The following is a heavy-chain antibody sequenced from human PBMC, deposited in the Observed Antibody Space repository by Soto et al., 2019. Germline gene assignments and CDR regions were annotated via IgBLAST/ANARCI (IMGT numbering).Heavy chain of an antibody. Sequence: PGGSLRLSCAASGFTFSSYSMNWVRQAPGKGLEWVSSISSSSSYIYYADSVKGRFTISRDNAKNSLYLQMNSLRAEDTAVYYCARDQQYYYDSSGYYTDPYGMDVWGQGTTVTVSS. CDR3: ARDQQYYYDSSGYYTDPYGMDV. D-gene: IGHD3-22*01. CDR1: GFTFSSYS. CDR2: ISSSSSYI. V-gene: IGHV3-21*01. J-gene: IGHJ6*02.